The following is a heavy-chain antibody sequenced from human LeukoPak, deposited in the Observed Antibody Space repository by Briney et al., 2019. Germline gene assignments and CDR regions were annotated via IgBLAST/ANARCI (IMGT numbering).Heavy chain of an antibody. CDR2: ISSSSSTI. D-gene: IGHD3-10*01. CDR1: GFTFSSYS. J-gene: IGHJ4*02. CDR3: ARDRHYYGSGSSDY. V-gene: IGHV3-48*01. Sequence: GGSLRLSCAASGFTFSSYSMNWVRQAPGKGLEWVSYISSSSSTIYYADSVKGRFTISRDNAKNSLYLQMNSLRAEDTAVDYCARDRHYYGSGSSDYWGQGTLVTVSS.